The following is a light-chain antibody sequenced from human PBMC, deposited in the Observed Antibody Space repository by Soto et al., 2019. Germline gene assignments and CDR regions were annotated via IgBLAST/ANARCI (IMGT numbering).Light chain of an antibody. J-gene: IGKJ1*01. Sequence: EIVMTQSPSTLSLSPGERAALSFRASLSVSSDLAWYRQKPGQAPRLLIYRAFTRATGIPARFSGSGFGTDFTLTISSLQPEDSATYYCLQDINYPWTFGQGTKVDIK. V-gene: IGKV3-15*01. CDR2: RAF. CDR3: LQDINYPWT. CDR1: LSVSSD.